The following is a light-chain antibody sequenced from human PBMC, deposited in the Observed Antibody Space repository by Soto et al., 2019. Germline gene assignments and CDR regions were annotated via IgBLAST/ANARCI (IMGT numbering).Light chain of an antibody. CDR2: DAS. J-gene: IGKJ5*01. Sequence: IQMTQCPPNLSASVGDRVTITCRASQSISSWLAWYQQKPGKAPKLLIYDASSLESGVPSRFSGSGSGTDFTLTINSLQTEDFATYYCQQDDSCPITFGQGTRLEI. CDR3: QQDDSCPIT. CDR1: QSISSW. V-gene: IGKV1-5*01.